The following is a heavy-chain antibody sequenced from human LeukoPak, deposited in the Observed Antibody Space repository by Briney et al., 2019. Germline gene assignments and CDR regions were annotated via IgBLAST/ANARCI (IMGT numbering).Heavy chain of an antibody. V-gene: IGHV4-61*02. CDR3: ARAPTTYCLSTSCQPYFDY. CDR2: IYTGGST. D-gene: IGHD2-2*01. J-gene: IGHJ4*02. Sequence: PSETLSLTCTVSGGSISSSSYYWGWIRQPAGKGLEWIGRIYTGGSTNYNPSLKSRVTMSIHTSNNQFSLKLTSVTAADTAVYYCARAPTTYCLSTSCQPYFDYWGQGILVTVSS. CDR1: GGSISSSSYY.